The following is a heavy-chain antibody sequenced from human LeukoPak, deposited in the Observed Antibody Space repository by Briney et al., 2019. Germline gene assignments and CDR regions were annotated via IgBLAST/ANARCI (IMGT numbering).Heavy chain of an antibody. V-gene: IGHV4-39*07. Sequence: SETLSLTCTVSGGSISSSSYYWGCIRQPPGKGLEWIGSIYYSGSTYYNPSLKSRVTVSLDGSKQQFSLNLASVTAADTAVYYCARDRRTDYGDYYYYYGMDVWGQGTTVTVSS. CDR3: ARDRRTDYGDYYYYYGMDV. CDR2: IYYSGST. CDR1: GGSISSSSYY. J-gene: IGHJ6*02. D-gene: IGHD4-17*01.